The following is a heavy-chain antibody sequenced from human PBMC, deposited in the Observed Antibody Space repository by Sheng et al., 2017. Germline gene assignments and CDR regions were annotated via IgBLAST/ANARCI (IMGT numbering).Heavy chain of an antibody. Sequence: QVQLVQSGAEVKKPGASVKVSCKASGYTFTSYGISWVRQAPGQGLEWMGWISAYNGNTNYAQKLQGRVTMTTDTSTSTAYMELRSLRSDDTAVYYCARADYDYVWGSYRFWDYWGQGTLVTVSS. D-gene: IGHD3-16*02. CDR3: ARADYDYVWGSYRFWDY. J-gene: IGHJ4*02. CDR1: GYTFTSYG. V-gene: IGHV1-18*01. CDR2: ISAYNGNT.